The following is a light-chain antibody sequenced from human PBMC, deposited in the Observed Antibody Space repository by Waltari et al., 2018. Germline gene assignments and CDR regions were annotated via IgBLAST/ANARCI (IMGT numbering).Light chain of an antibody. V-gene: IGLV1-44*01. CDR2: NDD. J-gene: IGLJ3*02. Sequence: QSVLTQPPSASGAPGQRFTITCSIGSSNIGRNTVTWYQQFPGTAPKLLMFNDDQRASGVPGRFSGSRSVTSASLAISGLQSEDEATYYCAAWDDTLKGLFGGGTTLTVL. CDR3: AAWDDTLKGL. CDR1: SSNIGRNT.